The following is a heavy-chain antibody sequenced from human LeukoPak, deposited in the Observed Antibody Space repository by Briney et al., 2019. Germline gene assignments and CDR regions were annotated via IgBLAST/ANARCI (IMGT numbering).Heavy chain of an antibody. Sequence: PGGSLRLSCAASGFTVNSNYMNWVRQAPGKGLEWVPVIYTGGSIYYADSVKGRFTISRDNSKNTLYLQMNSLRAEDTAVYYCARGDYFDSWGQGTLVTVSS. CDR1: GFTVNSNY. J-gene: IGHJ4*02. CDR3: ARGDYFDS. CDR2: IYTGGSI. V-gene: IGHV3-66*01.